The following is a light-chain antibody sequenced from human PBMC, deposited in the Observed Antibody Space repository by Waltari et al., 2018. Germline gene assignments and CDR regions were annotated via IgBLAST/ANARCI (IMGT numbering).Light chain of an antibody. V-gene: IGLV2-23*02. J-gene: IGLJ3*02. Sequence: QSALTQPASVSGSPGQSITISCTGTSSDFGSYNLVSWYQQHPGKAPKLMIYEVSKRPSGVSNRFSGSKSGNTASLTISGLQAEDEGDYHCCSYAGSSTWVFGGGTKVTVL. CDR1: SSDFGSYNL. CDR2: EVS. CDR3: CSYAGSSTWV.